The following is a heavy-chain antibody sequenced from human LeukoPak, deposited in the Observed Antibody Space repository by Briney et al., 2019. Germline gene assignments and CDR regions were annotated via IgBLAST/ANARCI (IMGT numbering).Heavy chain of an antibody. V-gene: IGHV4-59*01. CDR1: DDSITIYY. CDR2: IDHTGST. J-gene: IGHJ6*03. D-gene: IGHD4-11*01. CDR3: ARGRVSSSVYYSTYYYYFYMDV. Sequence: SETLSLTCTVSDDSITIYYWTWIRQPPGKGLEWIGYIDHTGSTNYNPSLNSRVTISRDTSKNDFSLKLSSVTATDTAIYFCARGRVSSSVYYSTYYYYFYMDVWGKGTTVSVSS.